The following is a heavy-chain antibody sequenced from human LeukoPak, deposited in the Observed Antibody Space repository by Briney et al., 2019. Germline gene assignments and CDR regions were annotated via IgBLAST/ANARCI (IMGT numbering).Heavy chain of an antibody. V-gene: IGHV4-31*03. CDR3: ARESISEHLSLDY. J-gene: IGHJ4*02. D-gene: IGHD1-26*01. CDR1: DGSISSGGYY. Sequence: SQTLSLTCTVSDGSISSGGYYRSWIRQHPGKGLEYIGYIYYSGNPYYNPSLKSRVTISLDTSQNQFSLRLMSVTAADTAVYYCARESISEHLSLDYWGQGTLVTVSS. CDR2: IYYSGNP.